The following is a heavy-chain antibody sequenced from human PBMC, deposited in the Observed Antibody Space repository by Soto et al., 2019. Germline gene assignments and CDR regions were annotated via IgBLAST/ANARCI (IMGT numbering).Heavy chain of an antibody. V-gene: IGHV1-58*01. J-gene: IGHJ5*02. CDR3: AADTAAATPVWWFDP. Sequence: ASVKVSCKASGFTFTSSAVQWVRQARGQRLEWIGWIVVGSGNTNYAQEFQERVTITRDMSTSTAYMERSSLRSEDTAVYYCAADTAAATPVWWFDPWGQGTLVTVSS. CDR2: IVVGSGNT. CDR1: GFTFTSSA. D-gene: IGHD2-15*01.